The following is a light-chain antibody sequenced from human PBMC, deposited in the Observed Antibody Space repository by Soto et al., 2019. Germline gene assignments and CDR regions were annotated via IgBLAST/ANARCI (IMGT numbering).Light chain of an antibody. CDR3: SSYPTSSPAYV. J-gene: IGLJ1*01. CDR1: NSDVGRYNY. V-gene: IGLV2-14*01. Sequence: QSALTQPASVSGSPGQSITISCTGTNSDVGRYNYVSWYQQQPGKAPKLMIYEVSNRPSGVSNRFSGSKSGNTASLTISALQAEDEADYYFSSYPTSSPAYVFGIGTKLTVL. CDR2: EVS.